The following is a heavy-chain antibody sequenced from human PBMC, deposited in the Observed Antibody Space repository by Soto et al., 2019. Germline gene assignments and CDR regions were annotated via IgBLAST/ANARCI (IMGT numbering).Heavy chain of an antibody. V-gene: IGHV1-18*01. D-gene: IGHD6-25*01. CDR2: ISAYNGNT. CDR1: GYTFSSYA. CDR3: ARDGRAAVY. J-gene: IGHJ4*02. Sequence: QVQRVQSGAEVKKPGASVKVSCKASGYTFSSYAISWVRQAPGQGLAWMGWISAYNGNTQYEQKLQGRDTMTTDTSTSTAYMEVRSLRCDDTAVYSWARDGRAAVYWGQGTLVTRSS.